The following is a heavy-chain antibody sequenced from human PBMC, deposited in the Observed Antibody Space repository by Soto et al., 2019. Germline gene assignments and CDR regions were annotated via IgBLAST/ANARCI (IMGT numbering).Heavy chain of an antibody. CDR2: ISGSGGST. Sequence: EVQLLESGGGLVQPGGSLRLSCAASGFTFSSYAMSWVRQAPGKGLEWVSAISGSGGSTYYADSVKGRFTISRDNSKNTLYLQMNSLRAEGTAVYYCAKDRPEGVLVWVAARDPWGQGTLVNVSS. CDR3: AKDRPEGVLVWVAARDP. CDR1: GFTFSSYA. D-gene: IGHD2-15*01. J-gene: IGHJ5*02. V-gene: IGHV3-23*01.